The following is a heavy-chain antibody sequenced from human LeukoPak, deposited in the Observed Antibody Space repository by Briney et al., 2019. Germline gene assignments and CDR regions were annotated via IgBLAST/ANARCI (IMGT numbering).Heavy chain of an antibody. J-gene: IGHJ6*03. V-gene: IGHV3-11*01. Sequence: GGSLRLSCVGSDFSFSDYFMHWVRQAPGKGLEWVSYISSSDDTIYYADSVKGRFTISRDNAKNSLYLQMNSLRAEDTALYYGARRVDGSGRYRGYYYYYMDVWGKGTTVTISS. D-gene: IGHD3-10*01. CDR2: ISSSDDTI. CDR1: DFSFSDYF. CDR3: ARRVDGSGRYRGYYYYYMDV.